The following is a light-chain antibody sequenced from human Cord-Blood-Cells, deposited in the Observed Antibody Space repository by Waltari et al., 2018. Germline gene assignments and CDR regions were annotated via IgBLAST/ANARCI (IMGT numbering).Light chain of an antibody. Sequence: QSALTQPPSVSGSPGQSVTISCTGTSSDVGSYNRVSWYQPPLGTAPTLMIYEVSNRPSGVPDRFSGSKSGNTASLTISGLQAEDEADYYCSSYTSSSTVPVVFGGGTKLTVL. CDR1: SSDVGSYNR. CDR3: SSYTSSSTVPVV. J-gene: IGLJ2*01. CDR2: EVS. V-gene: IGLV2-18*02.